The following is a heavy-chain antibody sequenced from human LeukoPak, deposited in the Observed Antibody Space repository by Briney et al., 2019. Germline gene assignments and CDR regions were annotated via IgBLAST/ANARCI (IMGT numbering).Heavy chain of an antibody. CDR2: ISYDGSNK. CDR1: GFTFSSYA. J-gene: IGHJ4*02. V-gene: IGHV3-30*04. Sequence: GRSLRLSCAASGFTFSSYAMHWVRQAPGKGLEWVAVISYDGSNKYYADSVKGRFTISRDNSKNTLYLQMNSLGAEDTAVYYCARDHGGGSYFDYWGQGTLVTVSS. CDR3: ARDHGGGSYFDY. D-gene: IGHD2-15*01.